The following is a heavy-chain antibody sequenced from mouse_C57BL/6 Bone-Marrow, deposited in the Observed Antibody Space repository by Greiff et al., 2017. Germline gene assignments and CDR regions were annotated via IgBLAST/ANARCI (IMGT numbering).Heavy chain of an antibody. Sequence: VQLQQPGAELVKPGASVKLSCKASGYTFTSYWMHWVKQRPGQGLEWIGMIHPNSGSTNYNEKFKSKATLTVDKSSSTAYMQLSSLTSEDSAVYYCAGWLLRGWFAYWGRGTLVTVSA. J-gene: IGHJ3*01. CDR3: AGWLLRGWFAY. CDR2: IHPNSGST. CDR1: GYTFTSYW. D-gene: IGHD2-3*01. V-gene: IGHV1-64*01.